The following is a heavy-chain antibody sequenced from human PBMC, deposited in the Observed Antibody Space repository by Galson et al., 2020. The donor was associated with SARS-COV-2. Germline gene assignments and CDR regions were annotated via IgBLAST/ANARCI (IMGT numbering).Heavy chain of an antibody. D-gene: IGHD2-2*01. CDR2: INPNNGNT. CDR1: GYTFTSYG. J-gene: IGHJ4*02. CDR3: ARDSAMATGFDY. Sequence: ASVKVYCKATGYTFTSYGISWVRQAPGQGLEWMGWINPNNGNTKYAQKFQGRVSMTTDTATNTAYMDLRSLRSDDTAVYYCARDSAMATGFDYWGQGTLVSVSS. V-gene: IGHV1-18*04.